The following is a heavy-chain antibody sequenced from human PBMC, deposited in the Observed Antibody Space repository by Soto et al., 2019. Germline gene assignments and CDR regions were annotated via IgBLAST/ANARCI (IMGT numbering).Heavy chain of an antibody. J-gene: IGHJ5*02. CDR3: ARDFSIAARPFGWFDP. Sequence: GASVKVSCKASGYTFTGYYMHWVRQAPGQGLEWMGWINPNSGGTNYAQKFQGRVTMTRDTSISTAYMELSRLRSYDTAVYYCARDFSIAARPFGWFDPWGQGTLVTVSS. CDR2: INPNSGGT. D-gene: IGHD6-6*01. V-gene: IGHV1-2*02. CDR1: GYTFTGYY.